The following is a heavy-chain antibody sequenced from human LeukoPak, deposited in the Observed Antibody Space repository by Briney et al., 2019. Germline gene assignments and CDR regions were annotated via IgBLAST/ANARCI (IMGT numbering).Heavy chain of an antibody. D-gene: IGHD2-2*03. Sequence: GASVKVSCKASGYTFTSYDINWVRQATGQGLEWMGWMNPNSGNTGYAQKFQGRVTMTRNTSISTAYMELSSLRSEDTAVYYCASGRGYCSSTSCFNWFDPWGQGTLVTVSS. CDR1: GYTFTSYD. V-gene: IGHV1-8*01. CDR3: ASGRGYCSSTSCFNWFDP. CDR2: MNPNSGNT. J-gene: IGHJ5*02.